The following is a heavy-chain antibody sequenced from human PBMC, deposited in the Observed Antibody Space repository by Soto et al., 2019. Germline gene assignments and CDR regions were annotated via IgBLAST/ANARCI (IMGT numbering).Heavy chain of an antibody. J-gene: IGHJ3*02. CDR3: ARDPGARITMIVVVISAFDI. Sequence: PXGSLRLSCAASGVTFSSYAMHWVRQAPGKGLEWVAVISYDGSNKYYADSVKGRFTISRDNSKNTLYLQMNSLRAEDTAVYYCARDPGARITMIVVVISAFDIWGQGTMVTVSS. V-gene: IGHV3-30-3*01. CDR1: GVTFSSYA. D-gene: IGHD3-22*01. CDR2: ISYDGSNK.